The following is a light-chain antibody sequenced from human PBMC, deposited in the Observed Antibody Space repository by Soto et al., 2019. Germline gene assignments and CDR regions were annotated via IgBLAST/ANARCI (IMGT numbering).Light chain of an antibody. CDR1: QSISSY. V-gene: IGKV1-39*01. J-gene: IGKJ1*01. CDR3: QQSYSSPET. Sequence: DIQMTQSPSSLSASVGDRVTITCRASQSISSYLNWYQQKPGKAPKLLIYAASTLQSGVPSRFSGSGSGKEFTLTITSLQPEDFATYYCQQSYSSPETFGQGTKVEI. CDR2: AAS.